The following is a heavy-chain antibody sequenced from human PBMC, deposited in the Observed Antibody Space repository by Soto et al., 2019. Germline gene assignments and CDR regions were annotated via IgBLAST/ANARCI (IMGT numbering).Heavy chain of an antibody. Sequence: ASVNVSCKAAGYTFTIYGISWVRQAPGQGLEWMGWISAYNGNTNYAQKLQGRVTMTTDTSTSTAYMELRSLRSDDTAVYYCARLIAVAGEFDPWGQGTLVTVSS. CDR3: ARLIAVAGEFDP. D-gene: IGHD6-19*01. CDR2: ISAYNGNT. CDR1: GYTFTIYG. V-gene: IGHV1-18*01. J-gene: IGHJ5*02.